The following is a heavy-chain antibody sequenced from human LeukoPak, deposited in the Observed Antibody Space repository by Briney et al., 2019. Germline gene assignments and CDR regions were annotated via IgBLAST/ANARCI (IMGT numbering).Heavy chain of an antibody. J-gene: IGHJ4*02. CDR2: ISSSSSYI. D-gene: IGHD2-2*01. V-gene: IGHV3-21*01. Sequence: GGSLRLSCAAPGFIFSSYSMNWVRQAPGKGLEWVSSISSSSSYIYYADSVKGRFTISRDNAKNSLYLQMNSLRAEDTAVYYCARYPPIFFDYWGQGTLVTVSS. CDR1: GFIFSSYS. CDR3: ARYPPIFFDY.